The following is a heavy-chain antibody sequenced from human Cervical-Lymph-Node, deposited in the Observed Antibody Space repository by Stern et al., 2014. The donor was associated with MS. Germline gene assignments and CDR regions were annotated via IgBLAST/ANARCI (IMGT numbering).Heavy chain of an antibody. J-gene: IGHJ6*02. CDR3: ARYMAELEHYYYYYGMDV. V-gene: IGHV3-21*01. CDR2: ISSSSSYI. CDR1: GFTFSSYS. Sequence: VQLVQSGGGLVKPGGSLRLSCAASGFTFSSYSMNWVRQAPGKGLEWVSSISSSSSYIYYADSVKGRFTISRNNAKNSLYLQMNSLRAEDTAVYYCARYMAELEHYYYYYGMDVWGQGTTVTVSS. D-gene: IGHD1-26*01.